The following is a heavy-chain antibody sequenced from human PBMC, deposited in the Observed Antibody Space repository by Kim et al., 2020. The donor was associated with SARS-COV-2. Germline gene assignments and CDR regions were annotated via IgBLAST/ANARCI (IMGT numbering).Heavy chain of an antibody. CDR3: AKLLTSAFAYDI. D-gene: IGHD2-2*01. CDR2: T. J-gene: IGHJ3*02. V-gene: IGHV3-23*01. Sequence: TYYADSGGGRFTISGDNSEKTLSLQRTSLRAEDTALYYCAKLLTSAFAYDIWGQGTKVTVSS.